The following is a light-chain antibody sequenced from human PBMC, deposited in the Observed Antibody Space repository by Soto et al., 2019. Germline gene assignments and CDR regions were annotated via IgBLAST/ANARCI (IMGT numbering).Light chain of an antibody. CDR1: HPVSSNY. CDR3: QQYTGPPTT. CDR2: GAS. V-gene: IGKV3-20*01. J-gene: IGKJ5*01. Sequence: ESVLTQSRDTMSLSPGERATLSCRVCHPVSSNYFAWCQQRPGQAPRLLIYGASTRAAGIPDRFSGSGSGTDFTLTITRLEPGDSAVYFCQQYTGPPTTFGQGTRLEI.